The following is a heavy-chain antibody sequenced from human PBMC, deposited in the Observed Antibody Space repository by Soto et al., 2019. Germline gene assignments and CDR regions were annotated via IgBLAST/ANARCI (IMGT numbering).Heavy chain of an antibody. CDR2: IGGSGRTT. CDR3: AKRRYSDSSRDVCDY. Sequence: EVQLLESGGGLVQPGGSLSLSCAASAFTFNNYGMSWVRQAPGKGLEWVSGIGGSGRTTYYADSVKGRFTISRDNSENTLFLQINSLRAEDTAVYYCAKRRYSDSSRDVCDYWGQGTVVTVSS. V-gene: IGHV3-23*01. CDR1: AFTFNNYG. D-gene: IGHD3-22*01. J-gene: IGHJ4*02.